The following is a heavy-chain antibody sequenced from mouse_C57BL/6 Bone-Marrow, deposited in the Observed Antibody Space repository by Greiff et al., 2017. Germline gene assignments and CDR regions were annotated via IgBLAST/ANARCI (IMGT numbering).Heavy chain of an antibody. J-gene: IGHJ1*03. CDR3: TRRPQHFYGSSLQGWYFEV. V-gene: IGHV1-82*01. Sequence: VQLQQSGPELVKPGASVKISCKASGYAFSSSWMNWVKQRPGKGLEWIGRIYPGDGDTNYNGKFKGKATLTADKSSSTAYMPLSSLTSEDSAVYFCTRRPQHFYGSSLQGWYFEVWGTGTTVTVSS. CDR1: GYAFSSSW. D-gene: IGHD1-1*01. CDR2: IYPGDGDT.